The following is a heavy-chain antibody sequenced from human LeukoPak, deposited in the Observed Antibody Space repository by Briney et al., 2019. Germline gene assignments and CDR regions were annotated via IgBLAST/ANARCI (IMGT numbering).Heavy chain of an antibody. D-gene: IGHD6-13*01. CDR1: GFTFSSYA. CDR3: ARDVYIAAAGSFDY. J-gene: IGHJ4*02. Sequence: QPGGSLRLSCAASGFTFSSYAMHWVRQAPGKGLEWVAVISYDGSNKYYADSVKGRFTISRDNSKNTLYLQMNSLRAEDTAVYYCARDVYIAAAGSFDYWGQGTLVTVSS. CDR2: ISYDGSNK. V-gene: IGHV3-30*04.